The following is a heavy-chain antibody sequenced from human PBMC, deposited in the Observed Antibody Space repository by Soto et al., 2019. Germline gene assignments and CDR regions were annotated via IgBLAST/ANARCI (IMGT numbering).Heavy chain of an antibody. CDR1: GFTFTNYH. CDR2: INPDSTYI. J-gene: IGHJ4*02. D-gene: IGHD2-15*01. Sequence: EMYLVESGGGLVEPGGSLRLSCAASGFTFTNYHMNWVRQAPGKGLEWVSSINPDSTYIYYADSVRGRFTISRDNAKGSLYLHMTSLRVEDTAVYFCARDPGRLLLIGYSDDWGQGTLLTVSS. V-gene: IGHV3-21*01. CDR3: ARDPGRLLLIGYSDD.